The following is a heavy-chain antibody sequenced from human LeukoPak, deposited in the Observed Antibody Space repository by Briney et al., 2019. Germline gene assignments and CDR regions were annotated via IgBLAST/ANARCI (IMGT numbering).Heavy chain of an antibody. CDR1: GYTFTGYY. CDR2: INPNSGGT. V-gene: IGHV1-2*02. J-gene: IGHJ6*03. D-gene: IGHD6-6*01. Sequence: ASVKVSCKASGYTFTGYYMHWVRQAPGQGLEWMGWINPNSGGTNYAQKFQGRVTMTRDTSISTAYMELSRLRSDDTAVYYCARDGSIAPRGYYYYYYYMDVWGKGTTVTVSS. CDR3: ARDGSIAPRGYYYYYYYMDV.